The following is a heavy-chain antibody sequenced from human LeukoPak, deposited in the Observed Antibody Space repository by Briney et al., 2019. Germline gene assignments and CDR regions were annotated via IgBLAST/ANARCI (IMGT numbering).Heavy chain of an antibody. CDR3: ARASTAAGTSDAFDI. J-gene: IGHJ3*02. V-gene: IGHV1-18*04. D-gene: IGHD6-13*01. CDR2: ISTNNGNT. Sequence: ASVKVSCKASGYTFTSYGISWVRQAPGQGLEWMGWISTNNGNTNYAQNLQGRVTMTTDTSTSTAYMELRSLRSDDTAVYYCARASTAAGTSDAFDIWGQGTMVTVSS. CDR1: GYTFTSYG.